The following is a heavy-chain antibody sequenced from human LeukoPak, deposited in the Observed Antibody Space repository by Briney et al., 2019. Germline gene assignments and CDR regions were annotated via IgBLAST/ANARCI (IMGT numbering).Heavy chain of an antibody. CDR3: VTMIVVAPGGAFDI. CDR1: GFAFDDYA. CDR2: ISWNSGSI. V-gene: IGHV3-9*01. J-gene: IGHJ3*02. D-gene: IGHD3-22*01. Sequence: PGRSLRLSCAASGFAFDDYAMHWVRQAPGKGLEWVSGISWNSGSIGYADSVKGRFTISRDNAKSSPYLQMNSLRAEDTALYYCVTMIVVAPGGAFDIWGQGTMVTVSS.